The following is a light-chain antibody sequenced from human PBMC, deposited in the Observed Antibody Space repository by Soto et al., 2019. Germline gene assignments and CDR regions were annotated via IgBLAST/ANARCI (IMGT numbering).Light chain of an antibody. CDR3: QVWDSSSDHVI. V-gene: IGLV3-21*01. J-gene: IGLJ2*01. CDR1: NIGIKS. Sequence: YELTQPPSVSVAPGKTARITCGGDNIGIKSVHWYQQKPGQAPVLVIYYDSNRPSGIPERFSGSNSGNTATLTISRVEAGDEADYCCQVWDSSSDHVIFGGGTKVTVL. CDR2: YDS.